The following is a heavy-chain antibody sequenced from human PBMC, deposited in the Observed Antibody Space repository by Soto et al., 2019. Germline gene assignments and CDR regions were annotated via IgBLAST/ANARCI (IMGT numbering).Heavy chain of an antibody. CDR1: GFTFSSYE. Sequence: EVQLVESGGGLVQPGGSLRLSCAASGFTFSSYEMNWVRQAPGKGLEWVSYISSSGSTIYYADSVKGRFTISRDNAKNSLYLQMNSLRAEDTAVYYCVSLIYYYGMDVWGQGTTVTVSS. CDR3: VSLIYYYGMDV. CDR2: ISSSGSTI. V-gene: IGHV3-48*03. J-gene: IGHJ6*02. D-gene: IGHD3-10*01.